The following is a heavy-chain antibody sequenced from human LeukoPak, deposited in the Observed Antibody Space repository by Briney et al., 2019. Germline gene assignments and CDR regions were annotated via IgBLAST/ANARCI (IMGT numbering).Heavy chain of an antibody. V-gene: IGHV1-69*05. Sequence: SVKVSCKSSGGTFSRYAISWVRQAPGQGLEWMGRIIPIFGTANYAQKFQGRVTITTDESTSTAYMELSSLRSEDTAVYYCATIYNYYDSSGYYYNPNIYFDYWGQGTLVTVSS. CDR3: ATIYNYYDSSGYYYNPNIYFDY. CDR2: IIPIFGTA. D-gene: IGHD3-22*01. J-gene: IGHJ4*02. CDR1: GGTFSRYA.